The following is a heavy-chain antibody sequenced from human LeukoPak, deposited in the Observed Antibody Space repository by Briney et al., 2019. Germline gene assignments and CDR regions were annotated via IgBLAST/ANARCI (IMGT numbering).Heavy chain of an antibody. CDR1: GFTFSSYA. Sequence: GGSLRLSCAASGFTFSSYAMHWVRQAPGKGLEWVAVISYDGTNKYYADSVKGRFTISRDNSKNTPYLQMNSLRAEDTAVYYCARDRRIGYKTSLAGYWGQGTLVTVSS. J-gene: IGHJ4*02. D-gene: IGHD5-24*01. CDR2: ISYDGTNK. CDR3: ARDRRIGYKTSLAGY. V-gene: IGHV3-30-3*01.